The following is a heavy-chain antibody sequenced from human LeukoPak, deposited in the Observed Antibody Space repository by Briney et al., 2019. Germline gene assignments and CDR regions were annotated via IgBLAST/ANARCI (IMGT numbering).Heavy chain of an antibody. D-gene: IGHD3-10*01. Sequence: SETLSLTCTVSGGSVSSGSYYWSWIRQPPGKGLEWIGYIYYSGSTNYNPSLKSRVTISVDTSKNQFSLKLSSVTAADTAVYYCARMEGYYYARWFDPWGQGTLVTVSS. CDR2: IYYSGST. CDR3: ARMEGYYYARWFDP. CDR1: GGSVSSGSYY. J-gene: IGHJ5*02. V-gene: IGHV4-61*01.